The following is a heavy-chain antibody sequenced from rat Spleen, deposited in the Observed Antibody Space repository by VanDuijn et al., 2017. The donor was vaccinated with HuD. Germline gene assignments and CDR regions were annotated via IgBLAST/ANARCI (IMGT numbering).Heavy chain of an antibody. CDR1: GFTFSYSY. Sequence: EVQLVESGGGLVQPGRSLKLACAASGFTFSYSYMAWVRQAQTKGLEWVATIRFDGSSTYYRDSVKGRFTISRDNAESTLYPQMDSLRSEDTATYYCARPIPGGGFAYWGRGTLVTVSS. CDR3: ARPIPGGGFAY. V-gene: IGHV5-29*01. CDR2: IRFDGSST. D-gene: IGHD1-2*01. J-gene: IGHJ3*01.